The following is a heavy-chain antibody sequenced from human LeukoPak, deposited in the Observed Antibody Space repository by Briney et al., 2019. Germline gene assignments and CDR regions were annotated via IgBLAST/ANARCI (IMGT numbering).Heavy chain of an antibody. V-gene: IGHV3-7*01. CDR3: ARDPPRRSDF. CDR1: GFTFSNFL. J-gene: IGHJ4*02. CDR2: INEDGSRE. Sequence: GESLRLSCAASGFTFSNFLMTWVRHSPGKGLEWVASINEDGSRELYVDSAKGRFSISRDNANNALSLQMNSLRVKDTAVYYCARDPPRRSDFWGQGTLVTVSS.